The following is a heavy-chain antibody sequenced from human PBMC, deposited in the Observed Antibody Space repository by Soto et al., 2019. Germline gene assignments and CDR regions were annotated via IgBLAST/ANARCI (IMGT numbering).Heavy chain of an antibody. D-gene: IGHD7-27*01. CDR2: IRNKANSYSI. J-gene: IGHJ2*01. CDR3: ARIHLGRDKYFDL. V-gene: IGHV3-72*01. CDR1: GFTFSDHY. Sequence: EVQLEESGGGLVQPGGSLRLSCAASGFTFSDHYMAWVRQAPGKGLEWIGRIRNKANSYSIDYAASGKGRFSISRDDSNNSLFLQMNSLKTEDTAMYFCARIHLGRDKYFDLWGRGTLVTVSS.